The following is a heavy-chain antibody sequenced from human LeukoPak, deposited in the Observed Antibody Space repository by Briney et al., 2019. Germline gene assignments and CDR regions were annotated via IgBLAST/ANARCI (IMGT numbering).Heavy chain of an antibody. D-gene: IGHD6-13*01. CDR3: ARDKGSSSSWFNFDY. Sequence: GGSLRLSCAASGFTLSSYEMNWVRQAPGKGLEWVSYISSSGSTIYYADSVKGRFTISRDNAKNSLYLQMNSLRAEDTAVYYCARDKGSSSSWFNFDYWGQGTLATVSS. J-gene: IGHJ4*02. CDR1: GFTLSSYE. V-gene: IGHV3-48*03. CDR2: ISSSGSTI.